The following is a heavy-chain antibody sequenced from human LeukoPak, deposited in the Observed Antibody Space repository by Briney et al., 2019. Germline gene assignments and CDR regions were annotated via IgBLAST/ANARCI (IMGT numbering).Heavy chain of an antibody. D-gene: IGHD4-17*01. CDR3: ARHKEKFGDSCLDDD. V-gene: IGHV3-7*03. Sequence: GGSLRLSCSASGFTFSTYWMSWVRQAPGKGLEWVANMRRDGNEIYYLDSVRGRFTISRDNAKNSLYLQMNSLRAADTAVYYCARHKEKFGDSCLDDDWGQGTLVTVSS. CDR1: GFTFSTYW. CDR2: MRRDGNEI. J-gene: IGHJ4*02.